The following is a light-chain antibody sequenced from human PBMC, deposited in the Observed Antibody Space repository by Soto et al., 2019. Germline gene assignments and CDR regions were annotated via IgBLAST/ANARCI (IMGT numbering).Light chain of an antibody. V-gene: IGKV1-9*01. J-gene: IGKJ4*01. Sequence: DIQLTQSPSFLSAFVGDTVTITCRASQAMSTYLAWYQQKPGKVPKLLIRSASTLQSGVPPRVSRGGSSTEFPLTIGTLQPYGSGIYYFQQRNGYQRAFGCGTNVEIK. CDR2: SAS. CDR1: QAMSTY. CDR3: QQRNGYQRA.